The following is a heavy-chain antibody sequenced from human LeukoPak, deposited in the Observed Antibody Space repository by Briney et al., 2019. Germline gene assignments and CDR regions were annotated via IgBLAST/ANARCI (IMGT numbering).Heavy chain of an antibody. D-gene: IGHD3-3*01. V-gene: IGHV3-33*01. CDR3: ARGARQMYYDFWSGYSYYFDY. Sequence: LAGGSPRLSCAASGFTFSSYGMHWVRQAPGKGLEWVAVIWYDGSNKYYADSVKGRFTISRDNSKNTLYLQMNSLRAEDTAVYYCARGARQMYYDFWSGYSYYFDYWGQGTLVTVSS. CDR2: IWYDGSNK. CDR1: GFTFSSYG. J-gene: IGHJ4*02.